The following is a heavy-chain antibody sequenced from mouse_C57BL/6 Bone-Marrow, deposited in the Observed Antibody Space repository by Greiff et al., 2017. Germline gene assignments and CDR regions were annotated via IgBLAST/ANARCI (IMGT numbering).Heavy chain of an antibody. D-gene: IGHD4-1*01. V-gene: IGHV14-4*01. J-gene: IGHJ2*01. Sequence: EVQLVEPGAELVRPGASVKLSCTASGFNIKDDYMLWVKQRPEQGLEWIGWIDPANGDTEYASKFQGKATITADTSSNTAYLQLSSLTYEDTAVYYCTLANWDDYWGQGTTLTVSS. CDR1: GFNIKDDY. CDR2: IDPANGDT. CDR3: TLANWDDY.